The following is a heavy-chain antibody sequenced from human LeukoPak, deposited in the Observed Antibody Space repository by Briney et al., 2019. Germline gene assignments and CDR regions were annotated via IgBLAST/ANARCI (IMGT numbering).Heavy chain of an antibody. CDR2: INSDGSST. D-gene: IGHD6-6*01. Sequence: GGSLRLSCAASGFTFSSYWMHWVRQAPGKGLVWVSRINSDGSSTSYADSVKGRFTISRDDAKNTLYLQMNSLRAEDTAVYYCAREQLVPYYYYGMDVWGQGTTVTVSS. V-gene: IGHV3-74*01. CDR1: GFTFSSYW. CDR3: AREQLVPYYYYGMDV. J-gene: IGHJ6*02.